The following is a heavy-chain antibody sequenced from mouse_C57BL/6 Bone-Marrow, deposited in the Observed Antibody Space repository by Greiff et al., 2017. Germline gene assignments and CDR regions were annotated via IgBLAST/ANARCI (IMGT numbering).Heavy chain of an antibody. CDR1: GYTFTDYY. J-gene: IGHJ2*01. D-gene: IGHD1-1*01. V-gene: IGHV1-19*01. CDR2: INPYNGGT. Sequence: EVQLQQSGPVLVKPGASVKMSCKASGYTFTDYYMNWVKQSHGKSLEWIGVINPYNGGTSYNQKFKGKATLTVDKSSSTAYMELNSLTYEDSAVYYCAREYYGPFDYWGQGTTLTVSS. CDR3: AREYYGPFDY.